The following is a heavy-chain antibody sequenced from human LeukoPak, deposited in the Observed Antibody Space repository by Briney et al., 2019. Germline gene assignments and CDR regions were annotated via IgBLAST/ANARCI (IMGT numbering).Heavy chain of an antibody. J-gene: IGHJ4*02. D-gene: IGHD2-8*01. Sequence: ASVKVSCKASGYTFTSYGISWVRQAPGQGLEWMGWISAYNGNTNYAQKLQGRVTMTTDTSTSTAYMELRSLRSDDTAVYYCARDRTYCTNGACPQDPDYWGQGTLVTVSS. CDR1: GYTFTSYG. CDR3: ARDRTYCTNGACPQDPDY. CDR2: ISAYNGNT. V-gene: IGHV1-18*01.